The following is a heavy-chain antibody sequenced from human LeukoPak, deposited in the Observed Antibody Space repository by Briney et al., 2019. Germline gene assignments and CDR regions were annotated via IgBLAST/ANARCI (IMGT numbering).Heavy chain of an antibody. CDR2: INHSGST. V-gene: IGHV4-34*01. D-gene: IGHD6-19*01. CDR1: GGSISGYY. Sequence: SETLSLTCTVSGGSISGYYWSWIRQPPGKGLEWIGEINHSGSTNYNPSLKSRVTISVDTSKNQFSLKLSSVTAADTAVYYCARGSGGQIDYWGQGTLVTVSS. CDR3: ARGSGGQIDY. J-gene: IGHJ4*02.